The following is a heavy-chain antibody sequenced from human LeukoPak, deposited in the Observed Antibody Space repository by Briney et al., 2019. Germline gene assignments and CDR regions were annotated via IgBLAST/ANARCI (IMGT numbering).Heavy chain of an antibody. CDR1: GYTFTSYG. CDR3: ARGGDYDFWSGYWDFDY. J-gene: IGHJ4*02. CDR2: ISAYSGNT. D-gene: IGHD3-3*01. V-gene: IGHV1-18*01. Sequence: ASVKVSCKASGYTFTSYGISWVRQAPGQGLEWMGWISAYSGNTNYAQKLQGRVTMTTDTSTSTAYMELRSLRSDDTAVYYCARGGDYDFWSGYWDFDYWGQGTLVTVSS.